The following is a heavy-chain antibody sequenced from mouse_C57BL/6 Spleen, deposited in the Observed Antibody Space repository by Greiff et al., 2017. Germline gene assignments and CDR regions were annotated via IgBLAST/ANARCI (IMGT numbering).Heavy chain of an antibody. V-gene: IGHV5-6*01. J-gene: IGHJ4*01. Sequence: EVQVVESGGDLVKPGGSLKLSCAASGFTFSSYGMSWVRQTADKRLEWVATISSGGSYTYYPDSVKGRFTISRDNAKNTLYLQMSSLKSEDTAMYYCARKNAMDYWGQGTSVTVSS. CDR3: ARKNAMDY. CDR2: ISSGGSYT. CDR1: GFTFSSYG.